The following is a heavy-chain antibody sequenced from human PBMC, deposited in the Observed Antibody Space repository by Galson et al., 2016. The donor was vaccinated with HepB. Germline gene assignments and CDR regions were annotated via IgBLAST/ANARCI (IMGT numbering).Heavy chain of an antibody. CDR3: ARLYWGLRAFDI. J-gene: IGHJ3*02. D-gene: IGHD2-8*02. CDR1: GDSVSSNSAA. CDR2: TYYNSKWYN. V-gene: IGHV6-1*01. Sequence: CAISGDSVSSNSAAWNWIRQSPSRGLEWLGRTYYNSKWYNDYAASVKSRITINPDTSKNQFSLQLNSVTPEDTAGYYCARLYWGLRAFDIWGQGTIVTVSS.